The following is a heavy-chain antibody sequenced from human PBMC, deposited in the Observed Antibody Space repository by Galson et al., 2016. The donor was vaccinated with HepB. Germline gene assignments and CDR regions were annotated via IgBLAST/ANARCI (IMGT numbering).Heavy chain of an antibody. V-gene: IGHV1-18*01. Sequence: CKASGYTFTTYRISWVRQAPGQGLEWMGWISTYNGNTNYAQKLQGRVTMTTDTSTSTAYMELRSLRSDDTAVYYCARPHNFYGMDVWGQGTTVTVSS. CDR2: ISTYNGNT. J-gene: IGHJ6*02. CDR1: GYTFTTYR. CDR3: ARPHNFYGMDV.